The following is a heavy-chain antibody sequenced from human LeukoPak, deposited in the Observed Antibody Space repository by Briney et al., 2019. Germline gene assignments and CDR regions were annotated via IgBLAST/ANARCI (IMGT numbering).Heavy chain of an antibody. J-gene: IGHJ6*02. V-gene: IGHV4-59*01. Sequence: ETLSLTCTVSGGSISSYHWSWIRQPPGKGLEWIGYIYYSGSTNYNPSLKSRVTISVDTSKNQFSLKLSSVTVADTAVYYCARENDVTGNTLDVWGQGTTVTVSS. CDR3: ARENDVTGNTLDV. D-gene: IGHD2-2*02. CDR1: GGSISSYH. CDR2: IYYSGST.